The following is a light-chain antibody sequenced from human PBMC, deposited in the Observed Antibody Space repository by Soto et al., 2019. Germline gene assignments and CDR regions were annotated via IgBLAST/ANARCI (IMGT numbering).Light chain of an antibody. CDR2: AAS. Sequence: DIQMTQSPSSLSASVGDRVTITCRASQSLSSFLNWYQQKPGKAPQLLIYAASSLQSGVPSRFSGSESGTDFTLTISSLQPEDFATYYCQQSYSTPQAFGQGTKVDIK. J-gene: IGKJ1*01. CDR1: QSLSSF. V-gene: IGKV1-39*01. CDR3: QQSYSTPQA.